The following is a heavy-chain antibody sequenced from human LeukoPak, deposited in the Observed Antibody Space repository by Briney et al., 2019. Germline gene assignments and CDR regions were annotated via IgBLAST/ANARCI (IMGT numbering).Heavy chain of an antibody. J-gene: IGHJ4*02. Sequence: ASVKVSCKASGYTFTSYGISWVRQAPGQGLEWMGWINPNSGGTNYAQNFQGRVTMTRDTSISTAYVELSRLRSDDTAVYYCAREGYCNTGSCHSDYWGQGTLVTVSS. CDR2: INPNSGGT. V-gene: IGHV1-2*02. D-gene: IGHD2-15*01. CDR1: GYTFTSYG. CDR3: AREGYCNTGSCHSDY.